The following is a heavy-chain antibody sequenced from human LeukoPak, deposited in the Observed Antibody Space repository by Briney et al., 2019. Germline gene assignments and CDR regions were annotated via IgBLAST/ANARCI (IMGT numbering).Heavy chain of an antibody. D-gene: IGHD3-22*01. CDR1: GGSISRYY. Sequence: PSETLSLTCAVSGGSISRYYWNWIRQPPGKGLEWIGHIYDSGSTNYNPSLKSRVTISVDTSKNQFSLKLSSVTAADTAVYYCARHGYYDSSGYYPLDYWGQGTLVTVSS. CDR3: ARHGYYDSSGYYPLDY. J-gene: IGHJ4*02. V-gene: IGHV4-59*08. CDR2: IYDSGST.